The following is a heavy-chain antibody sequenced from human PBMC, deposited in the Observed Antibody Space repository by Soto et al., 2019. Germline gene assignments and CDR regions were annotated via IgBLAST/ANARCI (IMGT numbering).Heavy chain of an antibody. J-gene: IGHJ3*02. V-gene: IGHV3-23*01. Sequence: PGGSLRLSCAASGFTFSSYAMGWVRQAPGKGLEWVSAISGSGGSTYYADSVKGRFTISRDNSKNTLYLQMNSLRAEDTAVYYCAKGGEYYDFWSGSYAFDIWGQGTMVTVSS. CDR2: ISGSGGST. CDR1: GFTFSSYA. D-gene: IGHD3-3*01. CDR3: AKGGEYYDFWSGSYAFDI.